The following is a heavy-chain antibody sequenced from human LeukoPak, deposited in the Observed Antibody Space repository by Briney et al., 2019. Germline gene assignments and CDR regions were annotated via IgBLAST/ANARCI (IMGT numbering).Heavy chain of an antibody. J-gene: IGHJ5*02. V-gene: IGHV3-23*01. CDR3: AKDSLGSINWFDP. Sequence: GGSLRLSCAASQFIFSTYAMSWVRQPPGKGLEWVSGITSSGGSTYYADSVRGRFTISRDNSKNTLYLQMNSLRAEDTAVYYCAKDSLGSINWFDPWGQGTLVTVSS. D-gene: IGHD1-26*01. CDR2: ITSSGGST. CDR1: QFIFSTYA.